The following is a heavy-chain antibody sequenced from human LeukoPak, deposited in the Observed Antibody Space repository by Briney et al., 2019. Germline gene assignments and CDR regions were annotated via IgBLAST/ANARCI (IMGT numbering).Heavy chain of an antibody. D-gene: IGHD5-18*01. J-gene: IGHJ6*02. V-gene: IGHV4-59*01. Sequence: PSETLSLTCTVSGGSISSYYWSWIRQPPGKGLEWIGYIYYSGSTNYNPSLKSRVTISVDTSKNQFSLKLSSVTAADTAVYYCARGGYSYGYYYYGMDVWGRGTTVTVSS. CDR2: IYYSGST. CDR1: GGSISSYY. CDR3: ARGGYSYGYYYYGMDV.